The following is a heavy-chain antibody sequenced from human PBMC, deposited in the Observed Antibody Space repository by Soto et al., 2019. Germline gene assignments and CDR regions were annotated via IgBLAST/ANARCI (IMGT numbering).Heavy chain of an antibody. Sequence: EVQLVESGGGLVQPGGSLRLSCAASGFTFSSYWMSWVRQAPGKGLEWGANIKQDGSEKYYVDSVKGRFTISRDNAKNSLYLQMNSLRAEDTAVYYCASSSDPLTPFDPWGQGTLITVSS. J-gene: IGHJ5*02. CDR1: GFTFSSYW. CDR3: ASSSDPLTPFDP. D-gene: IGHD3-9*01. CDR2: IKQDGSEK. V-gene: IGHV3-7*01.